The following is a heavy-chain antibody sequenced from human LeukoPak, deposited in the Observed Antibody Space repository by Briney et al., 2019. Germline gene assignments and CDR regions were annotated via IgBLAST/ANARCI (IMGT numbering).Heavy chain of an antibody. D-gene: IGHD6-19*01. CDR2: IDHSGST. Sequence: ETLSLTPAVYGGAFCGFYWSWIRQPPGEGRGWIGGIDHSGSTNYNPSLKSRVTIPVDTSKNQFSLKLSSVTAADTAVYYCARGQAYSSGWYTARYAFDIWGQGTMVTVSS. CDR3: ARGQAYSSGWYTARYAFDI. J-gene: IGHJ3*02. CDR1: GGAFCGFY. V-gene: IGHV4-34*01.